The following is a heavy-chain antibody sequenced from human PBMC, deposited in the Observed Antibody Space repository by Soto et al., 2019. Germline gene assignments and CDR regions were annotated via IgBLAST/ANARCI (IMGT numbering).Heavy chain of an antibody. J-gene: IGHJ4*02. CDR1: GFTFSSYA. CDR2: ISYDGSNK. D-gene: IGHD5-18*01. V-gene: IGHV3-30-3*01. Sequence: GGSLRLSCAASGFTFSSYAMHWVRQAPGKGLEWVAVISYDGSNKYYADSVKGRFTISRDNSKNTLYLQMNSLRAEDTAVYYCARDYGEAMVTYFDYWGQGTLVTVS. CDR3: ARDYGEAMVTYFDY.